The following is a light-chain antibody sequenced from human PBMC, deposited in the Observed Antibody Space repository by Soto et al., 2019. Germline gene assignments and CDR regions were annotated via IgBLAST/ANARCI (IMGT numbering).Light chain of an antibody. V-gene: IGLV2-8*01. Sequence: SALTQPPSASGSPGQSVTISCAGTINDVGGYNYVSWYQQHPGKVPQLMIYQVTKRPSGVPDRFSASKSDTTASLTISGLQAEDEGDYYCMSYAAGNRFVFGTGTKLTVL. J-gene: IGLJ1*01. CDR2: QVT. CDR3: MSYAAGNRFV. CDR1: INDVGGYNY.